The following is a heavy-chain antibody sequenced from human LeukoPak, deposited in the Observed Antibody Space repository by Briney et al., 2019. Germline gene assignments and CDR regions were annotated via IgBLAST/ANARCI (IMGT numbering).Heavy chain of an antibody. CDR3: ARESLRILLGTEYVYFDY. V-gene: IGHV3-21*01. CDR1: GFTFSSYS. CDR2: ISSSSSYI. Sequence: PWGSLRLSCAASGFTFSSYSMNWVRQAPGKRLEWVSSISSSSSYIYYADSVKGRFTISRDNAKNSLYLQMNSLRAEDTAVYYCARESLRILLGTEYVYFDYWGQGTLVTVSS. D-gene: IGHD3-16*01. J-gene: IGHJ4*02.